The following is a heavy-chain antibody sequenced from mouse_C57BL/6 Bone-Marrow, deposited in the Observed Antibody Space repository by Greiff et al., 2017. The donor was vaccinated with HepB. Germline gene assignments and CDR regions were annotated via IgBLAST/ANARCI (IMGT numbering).Heavy chain of an antibody. Sequence: VQLQQPGAELVRPGSSVKLSCKASGYTFTSYWMHWVKQRPIQGLEWIGNIDPSDSETHYNQKFKDKATLTEDKSSSTAYMQLSSLTSEDSAVYYCAYGNYGWFAYWGQGTLVTVSA. J-gene: IGHJ3*01. CDR3: AYGNYGWFAY. D-gene: IGHD2-1*01. V-gene: IGHV1-52*01. CDR1: GYTFTSYW. CDR2: IDPSDSET.